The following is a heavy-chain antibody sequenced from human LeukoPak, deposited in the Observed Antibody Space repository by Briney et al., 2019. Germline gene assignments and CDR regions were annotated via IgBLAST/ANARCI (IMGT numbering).Heavy chain of an antibody. CDR2: IIPIFGTA. J-gene: IGHJ4*02. D-gene: IGHD3-22*01. V-gene: IGHV1-69*05. CDR1: GGTFSSYA. Sequence: ASVKVSCKASGGTFSSYAISWVRQAPGQGLEWMGGIIPIFGTANYAQKFQGRVTITTDESTSTAYMELSSLRSEDTAVYYCARFYDSSGYPDYFDYWGQGTLVTVSS. CDR3: ARFYDSSGYPDYFDY.